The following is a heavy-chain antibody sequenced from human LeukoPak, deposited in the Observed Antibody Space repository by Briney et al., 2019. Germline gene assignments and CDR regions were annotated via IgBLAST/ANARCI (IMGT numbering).Heavy chain of an antibody. Sequence: PRGSLRLSCGVSGLTFSDAWLTWVRQGPGKGLEWVGLIRSKVDGGTADYATTVKGRFTISRDDSKNMLYLQMNGLKTEDTAIYYCTKDLPFTAGGVIVHWGQGALVTVSS. CDR1: GLTFSDAW. J-gene: IGHJ5*02. D-gene: IGHD3-16*01. CDR3: TKDLPFTAGGVIVH. CDR2: IRSKVDGGTA. V-gene: IGHV3-15*01.